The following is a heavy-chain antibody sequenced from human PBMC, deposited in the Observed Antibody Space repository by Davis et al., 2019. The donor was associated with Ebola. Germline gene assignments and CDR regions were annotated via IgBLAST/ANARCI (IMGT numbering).Heavy chain of an antibody. D-gene: IGHD6-6*01. CDR1: GFTFSSYS. Sequence: GESLKISCAASGFTFSSYSMNWVRQAPGKGLEWVSSTSSSSSYIYYADSVKGRFTISRDNAKNTLYLQMNSLRAEDTAVYYCARDSGPRRRYYYYGMDVWGQGTTVTVSS. J-gene: IGHJ6*02. CDR2: TSSSSSYI. CDR3: ARDSGPRRRYYYYGMDV. V-gene: IGHV3-21*01.